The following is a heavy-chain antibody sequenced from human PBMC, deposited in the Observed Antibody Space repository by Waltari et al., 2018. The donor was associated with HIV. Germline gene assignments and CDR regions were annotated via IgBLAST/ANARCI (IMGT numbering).Heavy chain of an antibody. CDR1: GFTFSSYW. CDR2: INQDGSET. D-gene: IGHD2-2*01. Sequence: EVQLVESGGGWVQPGGSLSLSCTASGFTFSSYWMTWVRQAPGKGLERVANINQDGSETYYLDSVKGRFTISRDNAKNSLSLQMSRLRGEDTAVFYCARDRGYQTFDYWGQGTLVTVSS. CDR3: ARDRGYQTFDY. V-gene: IGHV3-7*01. J-gene: IGHJ4*02.